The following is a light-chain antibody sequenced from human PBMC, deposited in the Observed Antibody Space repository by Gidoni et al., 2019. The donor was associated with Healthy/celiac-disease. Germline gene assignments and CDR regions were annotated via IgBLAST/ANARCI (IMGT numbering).Light chain of an antibody. V-gene: IGLV3-1*01. CDR1: KLGDKY. J-gene: IGLJ2*01. CDR2: QDS. Sequence: SSELTQPPSVSVSPGQTASITCSGDKLGDKYACWYQQKPGQSPVLVIYQDSKRPSGIPERFSGSHSGNTATLTISGTQAMDEADYYCQAWDSSTGVFGGGTKLTVL. CDR3: QAWDSSTGV.